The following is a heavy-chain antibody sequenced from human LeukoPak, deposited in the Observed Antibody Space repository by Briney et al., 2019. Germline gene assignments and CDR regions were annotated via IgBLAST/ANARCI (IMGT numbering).Heavy chain of an antibody. CDR3: ARVAAGIGFFQH. Sequence: SETLSLTCTVSGGSISSYYWSWIRQPPGKGLEWIGNIHHSGSTYYNPSLKSRVTISVDTSKNQLSLKLSSVTAADTAVYYCARVAAGIGFFQHWGQGTLVTVSS. CDR2: IHHSGST. D-gene: IGHD6-13*01. J-gene: IGHJ1*01. CDR1: GGSISSYY. V-gene: IGHV4-59*08.